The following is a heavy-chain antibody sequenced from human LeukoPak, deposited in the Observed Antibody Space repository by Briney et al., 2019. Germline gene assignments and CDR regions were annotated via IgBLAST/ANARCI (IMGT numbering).Heavy chain of an antibody. CDR2: SYSSGTT. J-gene: IGHJ3*01. Sequence: SETLSLTCTVSGGSIISDTYDWDWIRQPGGKGLEWIGRSYSSGTTNCNSSLKSRVTISVDTSNNQFSLVLSSVTAADTAVYYCAKTGRYPDAFDVWGQGTMVTVSS. V-gene: IGHV4-61*02. CDR1: GGSIISDTYD. D-gene: IGHD1-14*01. CDR3: AKTGRYPDAFDV.